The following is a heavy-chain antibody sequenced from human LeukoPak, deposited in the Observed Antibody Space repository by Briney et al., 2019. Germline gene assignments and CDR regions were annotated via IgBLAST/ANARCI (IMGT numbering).Heavy chain of an antibody. CDR1: GGTFSSYA. CDR2: IIPIFGTA. Sequence: ASVKVSCKASGGTFSSYAISWVRQAPGQGLEWMGGIIPIFGTANYAQKFQGRVTITADESTSTAYMELSSLRSEDTAVYYCARALAPSGYCSGGSCYSPGGLSNWYFDLWGRGTLVTVSS. V-gene: IGHV1-69*13. D-gene: IGHD2-15*01. J-gene: IGHJ2*01. CDR3: ARALAPSGYCSGGSCYSPGGLSNWYFDL.